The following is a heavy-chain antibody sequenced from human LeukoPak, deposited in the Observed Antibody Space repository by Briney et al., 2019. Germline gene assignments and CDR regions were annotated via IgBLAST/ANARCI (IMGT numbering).Heavy chain of an antibody. V-gene: IGHV4-34*01. D-gene: IGHD6-19*01. Sequence: SETLSLTCAVYGGSFSGYYWSWIRQPPGKGLEWVGEINHRGVTNYSPPLKSRVTISMDTSKNQFSLKLNSVTTADTAAYYCARINAASSGWPGEHYYIMDVWGQGTPVTVSS. CDR3: ARINAASSGWPGEHYYIMDV. CDR2: INHRGVT. J-gene: IGHJ6*02. CDR1: GGSFSGYY.